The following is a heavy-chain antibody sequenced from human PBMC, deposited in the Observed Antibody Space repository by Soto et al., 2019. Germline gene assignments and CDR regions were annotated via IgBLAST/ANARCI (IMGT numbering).Heavy chain of an antibody. CDR3: EKDKGVTSLDY. J-gene: IGHJ4*02. D-gene: IGHD3-10*01. CDR2: ISSDGNTK. V-gene: IGHV3-30*18. Sequence: PGGSLRLSCAASGLNFRAAGMHWVRQAPGRGLDWVAFISSDGNTKYYGDSVKGRFTISRDDSMNSLFLQMNTLRAEDSAVYYCEKDKGVTSLDYWGQGTLVTVSS. CDR1: GLNFRAAG.